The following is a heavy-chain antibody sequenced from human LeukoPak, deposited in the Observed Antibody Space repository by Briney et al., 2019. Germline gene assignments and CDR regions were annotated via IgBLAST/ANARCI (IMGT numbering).Heavy chain of an antibody. Sequence: GGSLRLSCAASGFTFNTYGLHWVRQAPGKGLEWVAFIRYNGNDNYYTDSVKGRFTISRDNSKNTLYLQMNSLRAEDTAIYYCATYRQVLLPFESWGQGTLVTVSS. D-gene: IGHD2-8*02. J-gene: IGHJ4*02. CDR1: GFTFNTYG. CDR3: ATYRQVLLPFES. CDR2: IRYNGNDN. V-gene: IGHV3-30*02.